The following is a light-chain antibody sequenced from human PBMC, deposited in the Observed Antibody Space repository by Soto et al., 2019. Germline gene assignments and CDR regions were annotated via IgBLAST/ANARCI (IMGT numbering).Light chain of an antibody. CDR3: QQFNSYPYT. J-gene: IGKJ2*01. Sequence: AIQLTQSPSSLSASVGDRVTITCRASQGISSALAWYQQKPGKAPNLLIYDASSLESGVPSRFSGSGSGTDFTLTISSLQPEDFATYYCQQFNSYPYTCGQGTKLEIK. CDR2: DAS. V-gene: IGKV1-13*02. CDR1: QGISSA.